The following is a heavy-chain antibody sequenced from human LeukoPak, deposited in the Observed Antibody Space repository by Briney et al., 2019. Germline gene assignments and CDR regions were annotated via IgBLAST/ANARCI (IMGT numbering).Heavy chain of an antibody. CDR2: IYYSGST. V-gene: IGHV4-39*07. D-gene: IGHD6-13*01. Sequence: NPSETLSLTCTVSGVSISSSSYYWGWIRQPPGKGLEWIGSIYYSGSTYYNPSLKSRVTISVNTSKNQFSLKLSSVTAADTAVYYCARRSVYNIAAAGTDRWFDPWGQGTLVTVSS. CDR1: GVSISSSSYY. CDR3: ARRSVYNIAAAGTDRWFDP. J-gene: IGHJ5*02.